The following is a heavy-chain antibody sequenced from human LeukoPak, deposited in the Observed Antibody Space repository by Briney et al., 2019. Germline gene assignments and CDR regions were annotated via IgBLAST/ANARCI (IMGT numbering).Heavy chain of an antibody. CDR3: ATPLDYYDSSGYHQGGD. J-gene: IGHJ4*02. CDR1: GFTFSSHS. D-gene: IGHD3-22*01. CDR2: IKGDGTRK. V-gene: IGHV3-7*03. Sequence: GGSLRLSCAASGFTFSSHSMTWVRQAPGKGLEWLANIKGDGTRKNYADSVKGRFTISRDNAKNSLYLQMNSLRAEDTAVYYCATPLDYYDSSGYHQGGDWGQGTLVTVSS.